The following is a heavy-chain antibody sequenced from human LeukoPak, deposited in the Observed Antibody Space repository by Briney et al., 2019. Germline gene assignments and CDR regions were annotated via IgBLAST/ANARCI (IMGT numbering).Heavy chain of an antibody. V-gene: IGHV3-48*02. CDR1: GFTFSSYS. CDR2: ISTSGSI. D-gene: IGHD3-10*01. Sequence: GGSLRLSCAASGFTFSSYSMSWVRQAPGKGLEWVSYISTSGSIYYVASVKGRFTISRDNAKNSLYLQMSSLRDEDTAVYYCARPNMVQGTNIAAFDSWGQGTLVTVSS. CDR3: ARPNMVQGTNIAAFDS. J-gene: IGHJ4*02.